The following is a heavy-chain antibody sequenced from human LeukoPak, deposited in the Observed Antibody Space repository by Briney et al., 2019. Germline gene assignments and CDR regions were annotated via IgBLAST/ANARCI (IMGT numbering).Heavy chain of an antibody. J-gene: IGHJ4*02. V-gene: IGHV4-34*01. D-gene: IGHD1-26*01. Sequence: SETLSLTCAVYGGSFSGYYWSWIRQPPGKGLEWIGEINHSGSTNYNPSLKSRVTISVDTSKNQFSLKLSSVTAADTAVYYCAREKQASGSYYADYWGQGTLVTVSS. CDR1: GGSFSGYY. CDR2: INHSGST. CDR3: AREKQASGSYYADY.